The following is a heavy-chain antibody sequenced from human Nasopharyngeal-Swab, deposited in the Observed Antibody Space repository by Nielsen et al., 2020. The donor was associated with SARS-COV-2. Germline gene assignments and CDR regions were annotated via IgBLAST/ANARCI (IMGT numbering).Heavy chain of an antibody. J-gene: IGHJ4*02. CDR2: IYPSDSDT. D-gene: IGHD4-17*01. V-gene: IGHV5-51*01. Sequence: GESLKISCKGSGYSFSTYWIGWVRQMPGKGLEWMGIIYPSDSDTRYSPSFQGQVTISADKSINTAYLHWNSLKASDTAMYYCARHARATTVDYWGQGTLVTVSS. CDR1: GYSFSTYW. CDR3: ARHARATTVDY.